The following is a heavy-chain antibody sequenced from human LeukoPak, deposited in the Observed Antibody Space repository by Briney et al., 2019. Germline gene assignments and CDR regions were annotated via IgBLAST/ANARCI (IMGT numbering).Heavy chain of an antibody. D-gene: IGHD3-16*02. V-gene: IGHV4-30-4*01. CDR2: IYYSGST. CDR3: ARRSYRYKGDAFDI. J-gene: IGHJ3*02. Sequence: SQTLSLTCTVSGGSIGSGDYYWSWIRQPPGKGLEWIGYIYYSGSTYYNPSLKSRVTISVDTSKNQFSLKLSSVTAADTAVYYCARRSYRYKGDAFDIWGQGTMVTVSS. CDR1: GGSIGSGDYY.